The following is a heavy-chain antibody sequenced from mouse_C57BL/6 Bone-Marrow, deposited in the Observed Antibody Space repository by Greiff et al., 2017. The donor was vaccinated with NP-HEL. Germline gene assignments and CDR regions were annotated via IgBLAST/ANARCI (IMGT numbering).Heavy chain of an antibody. V-gene: IGHV5-6*01. CDR1: GFTFSSYG. J-gene: IGHJ1*03. CDR2: ISSGGSYT. D-gene: IGHD1-1*01. Sequence: EVQRVESGGDLVKPGGSLKLSCAASGFTFSSYGMSWVRQTPDKRLEWVATISSGGSYTYYPDSVKGRFTIPRDNAKNTLYLQMSSLKSEDTAMYYCARPPRLLRYGWYFDVWGTGTTVTVSS. CDR3: ARPPRLLRYGWYFDV.